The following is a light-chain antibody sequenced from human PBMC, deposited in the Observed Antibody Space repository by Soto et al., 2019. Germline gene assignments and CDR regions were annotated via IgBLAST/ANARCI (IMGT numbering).Light chain of an antibody. J-gene: IGKJ1*01. V-gene: IGKV3-20*01. CDR1: QTISSSY. CDR3: QQYGSSPWT. Sequence: DIVLTQSPGTLSLSPGERATLSCRASQTISSSYFAWYQQKPGQAPRLLIYGASSRATDIPDRFSGSGSGTDFTLTISRLEPEDFAVYYCQQYGSSPWTFGQGTKVEVK. CDR2: GAS.